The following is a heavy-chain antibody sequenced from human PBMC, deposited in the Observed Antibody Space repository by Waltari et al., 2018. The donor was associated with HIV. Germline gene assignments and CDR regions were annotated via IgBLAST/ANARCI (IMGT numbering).Heavy chain of an antibody. V-gene: IGHV3-23*01. Sequence: EVQLLESGGGLVQPGGSRRLSCAASGFAYVSYAITWVRQSPERGLELVASVSGSGAKSFYADSGKGRFTISRDNSKNTVFLQMNSLRAADTAIYYCAKAYYENTAYYYDFWGRGTRVTVSS. CDR2: VSGSGAKS. J-gene: IGHJ4*02. CDR1: GFAYVSYA. CDR3: AKAYYENTAYYYDF. D-gene: IGHD3-22*01.